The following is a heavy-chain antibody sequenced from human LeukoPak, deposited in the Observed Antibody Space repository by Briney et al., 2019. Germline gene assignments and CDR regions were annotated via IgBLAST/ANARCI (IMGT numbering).Heavy chain of an antibody. CDR3: ARGAVPAAYNWFDP. V-gene: IGHV1-69*13. CDR1: GGTFSSYA. D-gene: IGHD2-2*01. CDR2: IIPIFGTA. Sequence: GASVKVSCKASGGTFSSYAISWVRQAPGQGLEWMGGIIPIFGTANYAQKFQGRVTITADESTSTAYMELSSLRSEDTAVYCCARGAVPAAYNWFDPWGQGTLVTVSS. J-gene: IGHJ5*02.